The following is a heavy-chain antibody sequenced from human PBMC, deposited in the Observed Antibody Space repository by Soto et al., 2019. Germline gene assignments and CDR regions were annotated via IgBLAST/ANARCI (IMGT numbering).Heavy chain of an antibody. CDR2: ISYDGSHK. CDR1: GFTFGSFG. D-gene: IGHD3-10*01. J-gene: IGHJ6*02. Sequence: QVQLVESGGGVVQPGRSLRLSCAASGFTFGSFGIHWVRQAPGKGLEWVAVISYDGSHKYYTDSVKGRFTISRDNSKKTLSLEMNSLRVEDTAVYYCAKDKDTMVRGPFYYGMDVWGQGTTVTVSS. V-gene: IGHV3-30*18. CDR3: AKDKDTMVRGPFYYGMDV.